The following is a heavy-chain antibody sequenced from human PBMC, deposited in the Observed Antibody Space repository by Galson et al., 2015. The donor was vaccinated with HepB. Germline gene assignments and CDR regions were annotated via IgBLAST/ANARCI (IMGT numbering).Heavy chain of an antibody. CDR1: GFTFSTHW. CDR2: IKSDETTST. CDR3: VRGGPSGSGDY. D-gene: IGHD3-10*01. Sequence: SLRLSCAASGFTFSTHWMYWFRQVPGKGPVWVSRIKSDETTSTSYADSVKGRFTISRDNAKNTVYLQMNSLRAEDTAVYYCVRGGPSGSGDYWGQGTLVTVSS. J-gene: IGHJ4*02. V-gene: IGHV3-74*01.